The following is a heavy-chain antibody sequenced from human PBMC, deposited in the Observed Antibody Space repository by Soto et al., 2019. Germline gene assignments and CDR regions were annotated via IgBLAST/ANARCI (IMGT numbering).Heavy chain of an antibody. CDR2: LSDRGTS. V-gene: IGHV3-53*01. Sequence: GGSLRLSCAASGFSVSTTYMSWVRQAPGKGLEWVSTLSDRGTSHFADSVTGRFSVSRDNSKNTLYLQMNGLRVDDTAIYYCAGDYASGGYDFRGQGTQVTVSS. CDR3: AGDYASGGYDF. D-gene: IGHD5-12*01. J-gene: IGHJ4*02. CDR1: GFSVSTTY.